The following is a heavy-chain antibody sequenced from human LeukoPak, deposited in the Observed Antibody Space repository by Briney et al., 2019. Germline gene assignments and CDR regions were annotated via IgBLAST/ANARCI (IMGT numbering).Heavy chain of an antibody. Sequence: TSETLSLTCTVSGGSISSSSYYWGWIRQPPGKGLEWIGSIYYSGSTYYNPSLKSRVTISVDTSKNQFSLKLSSVTAADTAVYYCARNGLWFGEFKWGDAFDIWGQGTMVTVSS. V-gene: IGHV4-39*07. CDR3: ARNGLWFGEFKWGDAFDI. D-gene: IGHD3-10*01. J-gene: IGHJ3*02. CDR1: GGSISSSSYY. CDR2: IYYSGST.